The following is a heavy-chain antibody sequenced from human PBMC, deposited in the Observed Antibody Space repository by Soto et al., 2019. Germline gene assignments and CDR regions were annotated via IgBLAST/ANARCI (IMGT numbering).Heavy chain of an antibody. CDR2: INPSGTTT. CDR3: AKPQIARHYYYGMEV. CDR1: GYTFTSFY. V-gene: IGHV1-46*01. Sequence: QVQLVQSGAEVKKTGASVKVSCKASGYTFTSFYMHWVRQAPGQGLEWMGIINPSGTTTDYAQKFQGRVTMTRDTSTSTYYMELSSLTSEDTAVYYCAKPQIARHYYYGMEVWGQGTAVTVSS. J-gene: IGHJ6*02.